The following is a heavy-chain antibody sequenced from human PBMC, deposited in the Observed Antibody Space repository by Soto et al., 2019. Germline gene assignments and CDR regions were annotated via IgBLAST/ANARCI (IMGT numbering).Heavy chain of an antibody. D-gene: IGHD6-19*01. CDR1: GFIFSSYE. Sequence: EVQLVESGGGLVQPGGSLRLSCAASGFIFSSYEMNWVRQAPGKGLEWVSYISGTGSSMYYADSVKGRCTISRDNAKNSLYLQMNSLRAEDTTVYYCARVIRSSGWYWIDYWGQGTLVTVSS. CDR2: ISGTGSSM. V-gene: IGHV3-48*03. CDR3: ARVIRSSGWYWIDY. J-gene: IGHJ4*02.